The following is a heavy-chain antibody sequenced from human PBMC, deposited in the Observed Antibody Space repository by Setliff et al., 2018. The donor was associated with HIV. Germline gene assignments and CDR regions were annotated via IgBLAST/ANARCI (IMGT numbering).Heavy chain of an antibody. V-gene: IGHV4-31*03. D-gene: IGHD2-2*01. J-gene: IGHJ3*02. CDR3: ARETGIVVVPAATYDALEI. CDR2: IYYSGST. CDR1: GGSISSGGYY. Sequence: SETLSLTCTVSGGSISSGGYYWSWIRPHPGKGLEWIGYIYYSGSTYYNPSLKSRVTISVDTSKNQFSLKLSAVTAADTAVYYGARETGIVVVPAATYDALEIWSQGTMVTVSS.